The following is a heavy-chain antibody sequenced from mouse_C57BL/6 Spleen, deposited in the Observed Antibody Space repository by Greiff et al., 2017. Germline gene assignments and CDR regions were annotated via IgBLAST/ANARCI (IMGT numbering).Heavy chain of an antibody. CDR2: IYPSDSDT. CDR1: GYTFTSYW. J-gene: IGHJ2*01. CDR3: AIDWGVGSYFDC. V-gene: IGHV1-74*01. D-gene: IGHD4-1*01. Sequence: QVQLKQPGAELVKPGASVKVSCKASGYTFTSYWMHWVKQRPGQGLEWIGMIYPSDSDTNYNQKFKGKATLTVDKSSSTAYMQLSSLTSEDSAVYYCAIDWGVGSYFDCWGQGTTLTVSS.